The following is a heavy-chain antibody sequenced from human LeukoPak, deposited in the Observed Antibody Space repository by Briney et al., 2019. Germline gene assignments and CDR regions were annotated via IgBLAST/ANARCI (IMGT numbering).Heavy chain of an antibody. V-gene: IGHV1-24*01. J-gene: IGHJ4*02. Sequence: GASVKVSCKVSGYTLTELSMHWVRQAPGKGLEWMGGFDPEDGETIYAQKFQGRVTMTEDTSTDTAYMELSSLRSEDTAVYYCATVGDCSSTSCATIGGYYFDYWGQGTLVTVSS. D-gene: IGHD2-2*01. CDR3: ATVGDCSSTSCATIGGYYFDY. CDR2: FDPEDGET. CDR1: GYTLTELS.